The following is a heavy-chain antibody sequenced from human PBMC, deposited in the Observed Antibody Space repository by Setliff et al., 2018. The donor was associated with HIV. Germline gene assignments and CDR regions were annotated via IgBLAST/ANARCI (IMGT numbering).Heavy chain of an antibody. V-gene: IGHV4-30-4*01. CDR3: ARAVTTLTAPTHFDY. D-gene: IGHD4-17*01. CDR1: GSSINSGNNY. Sequence: SETLSLTCTVSGSSINSGNNYWSWIRQSPGKGLEWIGEINYSGTTNYNPSLRSRVTMSLDTSKNQFSLKVRSVTAADTAVYYCARAVTTLTAPTHFDYWGQGTLVTVSS. J-gene: IGHJ4*02. CDR2: INYSGTT.